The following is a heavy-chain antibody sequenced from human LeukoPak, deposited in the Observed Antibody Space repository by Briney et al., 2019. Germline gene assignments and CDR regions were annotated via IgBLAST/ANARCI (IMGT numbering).Heavy chain of an antibody. CDR2: TNHSGST. V-gene: IGHV4-34*01. CDR3: VTYYFDSSGPKKNY. D-gene: IGHD3-22*01. J-gene: IGHJ4*02. CDR1: GGSFSGYY. Sequence: SETLSLTCAVYGGSFSGYYWSWIRQPPGKGLEWIGETNHSGSTNYNPSLKSRVTISVDTSKKQFSLKLSSVTAADTAVYYCVTYYFDSSGPKKNYWGQGTLVTVSS.